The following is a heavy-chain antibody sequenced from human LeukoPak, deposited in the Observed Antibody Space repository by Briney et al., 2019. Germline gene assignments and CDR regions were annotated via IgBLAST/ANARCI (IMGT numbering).Heavy chain of an antibody. V-gene: IGHV3-9*03. J-gene: IGHJ3*02. CDR2: ISWNSGSI. CDR1: GFTFDDYA. CDR3: AKASGRLVGATDAFDI. Sequence: PGGSLRLSCAASGFTFDDYAMHWVRQAPGKGLEWVSGISWNSGSIGYADSVKGRFTISRDNAKNSLYLQMNSLRAEDMALYYCAKASGRLVGATDAFDIWGQGTMVTVSS. D-gene: IGHD1-26*01.